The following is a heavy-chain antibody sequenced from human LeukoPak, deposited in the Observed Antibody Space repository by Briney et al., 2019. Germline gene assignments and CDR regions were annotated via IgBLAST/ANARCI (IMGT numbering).Heavy chain of an antibody. V-gene: IGHV4-34*01. D-gene: IGHD3-10*01. CDR1: GGPFSGYY. CDR2: INHSGST. CDR3: ARVRRYYGSGSYYTAHFDY. J-gene: IGHJ4*02. Sequence: SETLSLTCAVYGGPFSGYYWSWIRQPPGKGLEWIGEINHSGSTNYNPSLKSRVTISVDTSKNQFSLKLSSVTAADTAVYYCARVRRYYGSGSYYTAHFDYWGQGTLVTVSS.